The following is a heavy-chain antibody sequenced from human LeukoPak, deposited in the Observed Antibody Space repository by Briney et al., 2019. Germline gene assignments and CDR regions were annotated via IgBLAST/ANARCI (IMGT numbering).Heavy chain of an antibody. Sequence: GGSLRLSCAASGFTFSSYGMHWVRQAPGEGLEWVAFIRYDGSKKYYTDSVKGRFTISRDNSKNTLYLQMNSLRAEDTAVYYCARGRSGYHNTGGQGTLVTVSS. CDR1: GFTFSSYG. V-gene: IGHV3-30*02. CDR3: ARGRSGYHNT. D-gene: IGHD5-12*01. J-gene: IGHJ4*02. CDR2: IRYDGSKK.